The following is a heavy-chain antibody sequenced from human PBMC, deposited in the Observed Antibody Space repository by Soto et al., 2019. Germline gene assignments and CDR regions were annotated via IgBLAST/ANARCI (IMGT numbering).Heavy chain of an antibody. Sequence: ASVKVSCKASGYSFTRYGIAWVRQAPGQGLEWMGIINPSGGSTSYAQKFQGRVTMTRDTSTSTVYMELSSLRSEDTAVYYCARDRRYCSGGSCYPGFFSDIWGQGTMVTVSS. CDR2: INPSGGST. V-gene: IGHV1-46*01. J-gene: IGHJ3*02. D-gene: IGHD2-15*01. CDR1: GYSFTRYG. CDR3: ARDRRYCSGGSCYPGFFSDI.